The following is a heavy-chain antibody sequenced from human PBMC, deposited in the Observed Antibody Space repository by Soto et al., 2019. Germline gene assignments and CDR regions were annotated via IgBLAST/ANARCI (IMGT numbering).Heavy chain of an antibody. V-gene: IGHV4-59*08. CDR3: ARHLSTATYDY. J-gene: IGHJ4*02. D-gene: IGHD4-17*01. Sequence: SETLSLTCTVSGGSISSYYWSWIRQPPGKGLEWIGYIYYSGSTNYNPSLKSRVTISVDTSKNQSSLKLSSVTAADTAVYYCARHLSTATYDYWGQGTLVTVSS. CDR2: IYYSGST. CDR1: GGSISSYY.